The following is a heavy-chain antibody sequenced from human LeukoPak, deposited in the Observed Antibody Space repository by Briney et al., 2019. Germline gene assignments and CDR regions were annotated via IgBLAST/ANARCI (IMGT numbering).Heavy chain of an antibody. Sequence: PGGSLRLSCAASGFTFNNYNMNWVRQAPGKGLEWVSSISDSSSYIYYADSVRGRFTISRDNAKNSLYLQMNSLRAEDTAIYYCARAVTVAWSERRPGYYYMDVWGKGTTVTVSS. CDR2: ISDSSSYI. J-gene: IGHJ6*03. CDR1: GFTFNNYN. D-gene: IGHD1-1*01. V-gene: IGHV3-21*01. CDR3: ARAVTVAWSERRPGYYYMDV.